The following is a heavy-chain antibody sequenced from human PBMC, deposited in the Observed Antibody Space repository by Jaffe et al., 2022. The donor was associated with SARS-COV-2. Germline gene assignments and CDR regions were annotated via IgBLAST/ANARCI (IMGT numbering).Heavy chain of an antibody. J-gene: IGHJ3*02. Sequence: EVQLVESGGGLVQPGGSLRLSCAASRFTFSSYWMSWVRQAPGKGLEWVANIKQDGSEKYYVDSVKGRFTISRDNAKNSLYLQMSSLRAEDTAVYYCARDPGVMHDAFDIWGQGTMVTVSS. CDR2: IKQDGSEK. D-gene: IGHD3-16*01. CDR3: ARDPGVMHDAFDI. V-gene: IGHV3-7*01. CDR1: RFTFSSYW.